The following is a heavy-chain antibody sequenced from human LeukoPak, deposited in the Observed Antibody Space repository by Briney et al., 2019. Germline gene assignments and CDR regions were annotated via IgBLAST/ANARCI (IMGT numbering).Heavy chain of an antibody. D-gene: IGHD6-6*01. CDR3: ASDGISREYYFDY. Sequence: GGSLRLSCAASGSTVSSNYMSWVRQAPGKGLEWVSVIYSGGSTYYADSVKGRFTTSRDNSKNTLYLQMNSLRAEDTAVYYCASDGISREYYFDYWGQGTLVTVSS. J-gene: IGHJ4*02. V-gene: IGHV3-66*01. CDR2: IYSGGST. CDR1: GSTVSSNY.